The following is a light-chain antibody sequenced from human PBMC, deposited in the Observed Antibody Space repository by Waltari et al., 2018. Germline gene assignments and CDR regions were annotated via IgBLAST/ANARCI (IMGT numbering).Light chain of an antibody. CDR2: DVF. J-gene: IGLJ3*02. CDR3: CSYAGTYRWV. CDR1: SSNVGTYNY. Sequence: QSALTQPRSVSGSPGQSVTISCTGTSSNVGTYNYVSWYQQLPGKAPKLMIADVFKRPSGVPDRSSVSKSGYTASLTISGLQAEDEADYYCCSYAGTYRWVFGGGTKVTVL. V-gene: IGLV2-11*01.